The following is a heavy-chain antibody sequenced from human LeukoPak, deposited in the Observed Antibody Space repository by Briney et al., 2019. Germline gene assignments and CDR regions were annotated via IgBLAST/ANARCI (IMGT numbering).Heavy chain of an antibody. CDR1: GGPISSYY. J-gene: IGHJ4*02. D-gene: IGHD3-22*01. CDR3: ARAPNYYDSSGYYYFDY. V-gene: IGHV4-59*01. CDR2: IYYSGST. Sequence: SETLSLTCTVSGGPISSYYWSWIRQPPGKGLEWIGYIYYSGSTNYNPSLKSRVTISVDTSKNQFSLKLSSVTAADTAVYYCARAPNYYDSSGYYYFDYWGQGTLVTVSS.